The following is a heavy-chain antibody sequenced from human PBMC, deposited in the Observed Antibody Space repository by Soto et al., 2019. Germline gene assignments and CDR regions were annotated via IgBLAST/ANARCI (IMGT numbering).Heavy chain of an antibody. CDR1: GFTFSSYS. CDR3: ARVLEYYDSSGYSLLWYYYYGMDV. Sequence: PGGSLRLWWAASGFTFSSYSMNWVRQAPGKGLEWVSSISSSSSCIYYADSVKGRFTISRDNAKNSLYLQMNSLRAEDTAVYYCARVLEYYDSSGYSLLWYYYYGMDVWGQGTTVTVSS. D-gene: IGHD3-22*01. CDR2: ISSSSSCI. J-gene: IGHJ6*02. V-gene: IGHV3-21*01.